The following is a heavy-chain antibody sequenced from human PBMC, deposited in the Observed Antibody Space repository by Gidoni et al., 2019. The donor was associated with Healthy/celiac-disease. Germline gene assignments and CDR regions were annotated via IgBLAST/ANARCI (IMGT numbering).Heavy chain of an antibody. CDR3: ARVVGILRYFDWFLDY. D-gene: IGHD3-9*01. V-gene: IGHV1-18*01. Sequence: QVQLVKSGAEVKKPGASVQVSCKASGYTFASYGISWVRQAPVQGLEWMGWISAYHGNTNYAQQLQGRVTMTTDTSTSTAYMELRSLRSDDTAVYYCARVVGILRYFDWFLDYWGQGTLVTVSS. J-gene: IGHJ4*02. CDR1: GYTFASYG. CDR2: ISAYHGNT.